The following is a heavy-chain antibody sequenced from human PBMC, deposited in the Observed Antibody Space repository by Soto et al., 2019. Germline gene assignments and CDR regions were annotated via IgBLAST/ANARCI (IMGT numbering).Heavy chain of an antibody. J-gene: IGHJ6*02. D-gene: IGHD2-8*01. CDR1: GFTFSNAW. CDR3: ARDRSQGYCTNGVCYVPFGMDV. Sequence: GGSLRLSCAASGFTFSNAWMNWVRQAPGKGLEWVGRIKSKSDGGTTDYAAPVQGRFIVSRDDSKNTLYLQMQSLRTEDTAVYYCARDRSQGYCTNGVCYVPFGMDVWGQGTTVTVSS. CDR2: IKSKSDGGTT. V-gene: IGHV3-15*01.